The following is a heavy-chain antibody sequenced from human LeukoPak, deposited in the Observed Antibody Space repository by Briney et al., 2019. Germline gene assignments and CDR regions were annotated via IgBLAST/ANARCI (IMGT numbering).Heavy chain of an antibody. CDR1: GGSISSYY. Sequence: SETLSLTCTVSGGSISSYYWSWIRQPARKGLEWIGRIYTSGSTNYNPSLKSRVTISVDTSKNQFSLKLSSVTAADTAVYYCARGCSGRLEVLYYFDYWGQGTLVTVSS. D-gene: IGHD1-26*01. CDR2: IYTSGST. CDR3: ARGCSGRLEVLYYFDY. J-gene: IGHJ4*02. V-gene: IGHV4-4*07.